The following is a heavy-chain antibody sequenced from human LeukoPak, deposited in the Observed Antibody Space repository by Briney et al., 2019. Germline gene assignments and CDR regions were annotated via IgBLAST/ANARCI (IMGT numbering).Heavy chain of an antibody. CDR3: ARGLVMAVAGTRDAFDM. CDR1: GFTVSSVY. D-gene: IGHD6-19*01. CDR2: IYSGGTT. V-gene: IGHV3-53*01. J-gene: IGHJ3*02. Sequence: GGSLRLSCAASGFTVSSVYMSWVCQAPGEGLEWVSVIYSGGTTYYADSVKGRFTISRDNSKNTLYLQMNSLRAEDTAVYYCARGLVMAVAGTRDAFDMWGQGTMVTVSS.